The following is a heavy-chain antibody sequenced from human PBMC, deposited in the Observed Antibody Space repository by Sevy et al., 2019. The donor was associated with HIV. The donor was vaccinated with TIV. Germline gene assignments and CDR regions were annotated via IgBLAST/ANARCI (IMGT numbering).Heavy chain of an antibody. J-gene: IGHJ4*02. Sequence: GGSLRLSCAASGFTFSSYGMHWVRQAPGKGLEWVAFIRYDGSNKYYADSVKGRFTISRDNSKNTLYLQMNSLRAEDTAVYYCAKNRLGILEWLTLDYWGQGTLVTVSS. D-gene: IGHD3-3*01. CDR1: GFTFSSYG. CDR2: IRYDGSNK. CDR3: AKNRLGILEWLTLDY. V-gene: IGHV3-30*02.